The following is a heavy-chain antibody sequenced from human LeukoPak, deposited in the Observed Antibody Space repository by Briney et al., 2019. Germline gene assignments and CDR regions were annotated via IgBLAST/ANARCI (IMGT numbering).Heavy chain of an antibody. Sequence: SETLSLTCTVSGGSISSYYWSWIRQPPGKGLEWIGYIYYRGSTNYNPSLKSRVTISVDTSKNQFSLKLSSVTAADTAVYYCARFGGNYGWFDPWGQGTLVTVSS. V-gene: IGHV4-59*01. CDR3: ARFGGNYGWFDP. CDR1: GGSISSYY. D-gene: IGHD4-23*01. J-gene: IGHJ5*02. CDR2: IYYRGST.